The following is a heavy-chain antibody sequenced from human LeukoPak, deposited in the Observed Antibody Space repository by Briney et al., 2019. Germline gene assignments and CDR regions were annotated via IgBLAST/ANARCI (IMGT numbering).Heavy chain of an antibody. CDR2: TIPIFGRG. CDR1: GCAFTSYG. V-gene: IGHV1-69*01. CDR3: SRDGGSRFYSYSMDV. D-gene: IGHD1-26*01. Sequence: GASGKLSCKGSGCAFTSYGISRGREAPGQGKEWVGGTIPIFGRGNYAQKFQGRVTITADESTSTAYMELSSMRSEDTAVYEYSRDGGSRFYSYSMDVWGKGTTVTISS. J-gene: IGHJ6*03.